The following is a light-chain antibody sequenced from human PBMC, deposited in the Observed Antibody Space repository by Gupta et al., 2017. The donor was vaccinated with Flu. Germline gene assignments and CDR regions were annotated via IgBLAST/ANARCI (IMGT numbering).Light chain of an antibody. J-gene: IGKJ4*01. V-gene: IGKV1-39*01. CDR2: SAS. Sequence: DIQMTQSPSSLSASVGDRVTITCRASQSISSYLNWYQQTPGKAPKFLIYSASNLQNGVSSRFSGSGSGTDFTLTISKLQPEDFATYYCQQSDNTPLTFGGGTKVEIK. CDR3: QQSDNTPLT. CDR1: QSISSY.